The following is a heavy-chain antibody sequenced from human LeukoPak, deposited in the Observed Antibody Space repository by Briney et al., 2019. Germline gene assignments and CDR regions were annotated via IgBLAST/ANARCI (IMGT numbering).Heavy chain of an antibody. CDR3: ATGRNGVVPAPILGVGPWAYYYSMDV. V-gene: IGHV4-34*04. D-gene: IGHD2-2*02. CDR1: GCSINGYH. J-gene: IGHJ6*03. CDR2: ISRSGTT. Sequence: SVTLSFNSSVYGCSINGYHWGWIRQPQGQGREGIGKISRSGTTNDKPSLNSVATISVDTSKNQLSLKLSSVTAADTAVYYCATGRNGVVPAPILGVGPWAYYYSMDVWGKGTTVTVSS.